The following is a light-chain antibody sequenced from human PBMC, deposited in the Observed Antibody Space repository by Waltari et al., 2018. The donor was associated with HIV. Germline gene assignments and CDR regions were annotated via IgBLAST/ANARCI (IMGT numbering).Light chain of an antibody. CDR2: RND. Sequence: QPKMPQAPSASKTPGQRITMSCSGTKSNIGNNFIYWYQQIAGAAPRLVMARNDQRPAGVPDRFSGTKSGTSAFLAITGLRLDDEATYFCASWDDNLGHWIFGGGTKLTVL. CDR1: KSNIGNNF. J-gene: IGLJ2*01. V-gene: IGLV1-47*01. CDR3: ASWDDNLGHWI.